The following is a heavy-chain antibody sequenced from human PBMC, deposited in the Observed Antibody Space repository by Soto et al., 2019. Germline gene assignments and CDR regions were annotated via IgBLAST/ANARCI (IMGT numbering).Heavy chain of an antibody. J-gene: IGHJ5*01. CDR2: ISNSWST. V-gene: IGHV4-59*01. D-gene: IGHD1-1*01. Sequence: SETLSLTCTVSGDYISVSYCTWRRHPPGMGLEWIGYISNSWSTNCNPSLKSRVTIAVDTSKNQFSLKLISVTAADTAVYYCARGEKQLATFDSWGQGTLVTVS. CDR1: GDYISVSY. CDR3: ARGEKQLATFDS.